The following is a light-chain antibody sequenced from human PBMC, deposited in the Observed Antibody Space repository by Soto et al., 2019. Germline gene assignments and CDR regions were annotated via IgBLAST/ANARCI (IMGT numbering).Light chain of an antibody. Sequence: QSALTQPASVSGSPGQSITISCTGTSSDVGGYKYVSWYQQYPGKAPKLMIYEVSNRPSGVSNRFSGSKSGNTASLTISGLQAEDEADYYCSSYTSSSSGVFGGGTKLTVL. CDR3: SSYTSSSSGV. CDR2: EVS. CDR1: SSDVGGYKY. J-gene: IGLJ3*02. V-gene: IGLV2-14*01.